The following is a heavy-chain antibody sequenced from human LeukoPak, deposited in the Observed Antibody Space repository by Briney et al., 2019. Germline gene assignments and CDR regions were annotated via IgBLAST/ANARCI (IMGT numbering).Heavy chain of an antibody. V-gene: IGHV3-23*01. J-gene: IGHJ4*02. CDR3: AKRVYDSSGYYWDY. D-gene: IGHD3-22*01. CDR2: ISGSGGST. CDR1: GFTFSSYA. Sequence: GGSLRLSCAASGFTFSSYAMSWVRQAPGKGLEWVSAISGSGGSTYYADSVKGRFTISRDNSKNTLYLQMNSLRAEDTAVYYCAKRVYDSSGYYWDYWGQGTLVTVSS.